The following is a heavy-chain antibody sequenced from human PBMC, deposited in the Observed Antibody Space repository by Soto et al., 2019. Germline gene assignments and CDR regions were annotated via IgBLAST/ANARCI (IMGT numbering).Heavy chain of an antibody. CDR1: GFSLSPYW. CDR3: ARNTIVDWGRFDS. CDR2: LSSDGFGA. J-gene: IGHJ4*02. V-gene: IGHV3-74*03. Sequence: GGSLRLSCAASGFSLSPYWMHWVRQVPGRGLEWVARLSSDGFGAAYADSVKGRFFISRDIARNTLSLQMNSLGAEDTAVYYCARNTIVDWGRFDSWGQGTLVTVSS. D-gene: IGHD3-22*01.